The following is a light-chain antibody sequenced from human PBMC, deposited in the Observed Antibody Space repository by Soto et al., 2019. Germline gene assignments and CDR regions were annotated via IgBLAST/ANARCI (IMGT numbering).Light chain of an antibody. J-gene: IGLJ2*01. CDR2: EVT. CDR1: SGDIGSYTY. CDR3: SSYAGSNNLF. Sequence: QSALTQPASVSGSPGQSITISCTGTSGDIGSYTYVSWYQQYPGKAPKLLISEVTNRPSGVPDRFSGSKSGNTASLTVSGLQAEDEADYYCSSYAGSNNLFFGGGTKLTVL. V-gene: IGLV2-8*01.